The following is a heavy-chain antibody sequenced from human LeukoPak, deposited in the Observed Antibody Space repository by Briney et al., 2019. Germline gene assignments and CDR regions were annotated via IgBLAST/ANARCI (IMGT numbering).Heavy chain of an antibody. CDR3: AKDDYVWGSYRTSP. CDR2: ISGSGGST. J-gene: IGHJ5*02. V-gene: IGHV3-23*01. CDR1: GFTFSSYW. Sequence: PGGSLRLSCAASGFTFSSYWMSWVRQAPGKGLEWVSAISGSGGSTYYADSVKGRFTISRDNSKNTLYLQMNSLRAEDTAVYYCAKDDYVWGSYRTSPWGQGTLVTVSS. D-gene: IGHD3-16*02.